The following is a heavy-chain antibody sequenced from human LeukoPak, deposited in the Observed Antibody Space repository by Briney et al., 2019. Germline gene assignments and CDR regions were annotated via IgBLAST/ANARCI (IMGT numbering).Heavy chain of an antibody. Sequence: KPSETLSLTCTVSGGSISSYYWSWIRQPAGKGLEWIGRIYTSGSTNYNPSLKSRVTMSVDTSKNQFSLKLSSVTAADTAVYYCARGGSSDYYDSSGYYGSFDYWGQGTLVTVSS. D-gene: IGHD3-22*01. CDR2: IYTSGST. CDR3: ARGGSSDYYDSSGYYGSFDY. CDR1: GGSISSYY. J-gene: IGHJ4*02. V-gene: IGHV4-4*07.